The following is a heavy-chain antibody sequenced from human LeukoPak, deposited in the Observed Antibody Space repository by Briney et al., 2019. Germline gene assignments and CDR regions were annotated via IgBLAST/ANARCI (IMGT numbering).Heavy chain of an antibody. CDR1: GFTFSSFT. CDR2: ISDGSRDT. J-gene: IGHJ4*02. D-gene: IGHD5-12*01. V-gene: IGHV3-23*01. CDR3: TTRLRNHFDY. Sequence: GGSLRLSCATSGFTFSSFTMNWVRQALGKGLVWVSTISDGSRDTHYAGSVKGRFTISRDDSQNIVYLQMDSLRAEDTALYYCTTRLRNHFDYWGQGTQVTVSS.